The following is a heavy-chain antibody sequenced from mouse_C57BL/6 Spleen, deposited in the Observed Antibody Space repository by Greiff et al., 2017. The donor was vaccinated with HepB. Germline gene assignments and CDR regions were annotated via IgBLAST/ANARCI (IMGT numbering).Heavy chain of an antibody. CDR1: GYTFTSYW. D-gene: IGHD3-2*02. CDR2: IDPSDSYT. CDR3: ASWDSSGYCY. V-gene: IGHV1-59*01. J-gene: IGHJ4*01. Sequence: QVQLQQPGAELVRPGTSVKLSCKASGYTFTSYWMHWVKQRPGQGLEWIGVIDPSDSYTNYNQKFKGKATLTVDTSSSTAYMQLSSLTSEDSAVYCCASWDSSGYCYWGHGTTVTVSS.